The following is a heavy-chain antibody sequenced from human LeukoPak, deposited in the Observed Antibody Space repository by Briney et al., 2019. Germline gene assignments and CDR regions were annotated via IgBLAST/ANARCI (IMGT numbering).Heavy chain of an antibody. D-gene: IGHD5-18*01. J-gene: IGHJ5*02. Sequence: PGGSLRLSCAASGFTFRSYWMHWVRQAPGQGLVWVSRTNSNGSSTTYADSVKGRFTISRDNAKNTLYLQMNSLRAEDTAVYYCTRGASGHSYGYWFDPWGQGTLVTVSS. CDR3: TRGASGHSYGYWFDP. CDR2: TNSNGSST. V-gene: IGHV3-74*01. CDR1: GFTFRSYW.